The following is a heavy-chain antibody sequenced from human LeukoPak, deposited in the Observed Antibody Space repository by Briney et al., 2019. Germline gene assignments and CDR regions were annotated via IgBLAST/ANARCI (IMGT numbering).Heavy chain of an antibody. V-gene: IGHV3-74*01. CDR2: INSDGRAT. CDR1: GFTLSNYC. Sequence: GGSLRLSCAVSGFTLSNYCMHWVRQAPGKGLVCVSRINSDGRATTYADSVKGRFTISRDNAKNTLYLQMNSLRAEDTAVYYCAREFEATGFWALDYWGQGTLVTASS. CDR3: AREFEATGFWALDY. J-gene: IGHJ4*02. D-gene: IGHD3-16*01.